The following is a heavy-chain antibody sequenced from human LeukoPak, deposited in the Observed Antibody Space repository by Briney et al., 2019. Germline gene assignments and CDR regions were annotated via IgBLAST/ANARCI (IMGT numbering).Heavy chain of an antibody. CDR2: ISDNGGST. Sequence: PGGSLRLSCAASGFTFSSYAMHWVRQAPGKGLEYVSAISDNGGSTFYANSVKGRFTISRDNAKNSLYLQMNSLRAEDTAVYYCARDFVVGWLRSGAFDIWGQGTMVTVSS. CDR3: ARDFVVGWLRSGAFDI. J-gene: IGHJ3*02. V-gene: IGHV3-64*01. D-gene: IGHD5-12*01. CDR1: GFTFSSYA.